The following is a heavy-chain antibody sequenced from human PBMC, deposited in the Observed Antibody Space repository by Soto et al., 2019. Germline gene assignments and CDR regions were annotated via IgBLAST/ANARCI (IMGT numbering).Heavy chain of an antibody. V-gene: IGHV3-15*01. CDR3: AREWFGHFT. J-gene: IGHJ4*02. CDR1: GFMLSDVW. D-gene: IGHD3-10*01. CDR2: VKTKAQGGTI. Sequence: GGSLRLSCAGHGFMLSDVWMSWVRQVPGKGLQWVGHVKTKAQGGTIDYAAPVKGRFTISRDDSENTLYLKMNSLKTEDTGVYYCAREWFGHFTWGQGTLVTVSS.